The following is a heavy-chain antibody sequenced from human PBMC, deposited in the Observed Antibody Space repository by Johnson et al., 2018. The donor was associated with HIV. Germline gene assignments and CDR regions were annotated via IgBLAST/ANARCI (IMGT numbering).Heavy chain of an antibody. CDR1: GFTFSSYA. D-gene: IGHD6-13*01. CDR2: ISYDGSIK. Sequence: QVQLVESGGGVVQPGRSLRLSCAASGFTFSSYAMHWVRQAPGKGLEWVAVISYDGSIKYYADSVKGRFTTSRDNSKNTLYLRMNSLRAEDTAVYYCARAGYSSSWYHDAFDIWGQGTMVTVSS. V-gene: IGHV3-30*04. J-gene: IGHJ3*02. CDR3: ARAGYSSSWYHDAFDI.